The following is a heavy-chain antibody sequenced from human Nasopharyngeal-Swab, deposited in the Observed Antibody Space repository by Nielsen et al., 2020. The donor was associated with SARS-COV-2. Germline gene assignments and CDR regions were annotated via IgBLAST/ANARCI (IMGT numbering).Heavy chain of an antibody. V-gene: IGHV3-30*03. J-gene: IGHJ4*02. CDR3: ARAHDSSGYYQRRSYFDY. Sequence: VRQALGKGLEWVAVISYDGSNKYYADSVKGRFTISRDNSKNTLYLQMNSLRAEDTAVYYCARAHDSSGYYQRRSYFDYWGQGTLVTVSS. D-gene: IGHD3-22*01. CDR2: ISYDGSNK.